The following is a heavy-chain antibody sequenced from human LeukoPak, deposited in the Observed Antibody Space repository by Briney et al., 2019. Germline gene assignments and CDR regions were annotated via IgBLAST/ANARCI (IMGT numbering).Heavy chain of an antibody. V-gene: IGHV3-33*01. CDR3: SSSWSGEDY. CDR2: IWYDGSNK. CDR1: GFTFSSYG. D-gene: IGHD6-13*01. J-gene: IGHJ4*02. Sequence: PGRSLRVSCAESGFTFSSYGMHWVRHAPGKGLEWVAVIWYDGSNKYYADSVKGRFTISRDNSKNTLYLQMNSLRAEDTAVYYCSSSWSGEDYWGQGTLVTVSS.